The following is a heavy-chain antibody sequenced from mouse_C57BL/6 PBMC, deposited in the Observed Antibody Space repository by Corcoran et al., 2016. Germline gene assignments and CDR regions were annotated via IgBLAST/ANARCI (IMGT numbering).Heavy chain of an antibody. CDR2: INTYSGVP. CDR3: ARVDYALYYFDY. V-gene: IGHV9-3*01. Sequence: QIQLVQSGPELKKPGETVKISCKASGYTFTTYGMSWVKQAPGKGLKWMGWINTYSGVPTYADDFKGRFAFSLETSASTAYLQINNLKNEDTATYFCARVDYALYYFDYWGQGTTLTVSS. J-gene: IGHJ2*01. D-gene: IGHD2-4*01. CDR1: GYTFTTYG.